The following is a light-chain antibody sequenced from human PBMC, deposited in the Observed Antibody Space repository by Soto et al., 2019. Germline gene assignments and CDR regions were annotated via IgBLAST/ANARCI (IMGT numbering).Light chain of an antibody. CDR3: QQYDNPTIS. CDR2: DAS. J-gene: IGKJ5*01. Sequence: PSSLSASVGDRVTITCQASQDISNYLNWYQQKPGKAPKLLIYDASNLETGVPSRFSGSGSGTDFTFTISSLQPEDIATYYCQQYDNPTISFGQGTRRRL. V-gene: IGKV1-33*01. CDR1: QDISNY.